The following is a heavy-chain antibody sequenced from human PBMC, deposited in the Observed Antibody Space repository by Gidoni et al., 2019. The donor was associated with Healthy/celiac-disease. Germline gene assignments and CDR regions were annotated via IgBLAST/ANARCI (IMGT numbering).Heavy chain of an antibody. CDR1: GFTFSSYA. Sequence: EVQLLESGGGLVQPGGSLRLSCAASGFTFSSYAMSWVRQAPGKGLEWVSAISGSGCSTYYADSVKGRFTISRDNSKNTLYLQMNSLRAEDTAVYYCAKDVVGVRGNLSPPVYYFDYWGQGTLVTVSS. D-gene: IGHD3-10*01. V-gene: IGHV3-23*01. J-gene: IGHJ4*02. CDR2: ISGSGCST. CDR3: AKDVVGVRGNLSPPVYYFDY.